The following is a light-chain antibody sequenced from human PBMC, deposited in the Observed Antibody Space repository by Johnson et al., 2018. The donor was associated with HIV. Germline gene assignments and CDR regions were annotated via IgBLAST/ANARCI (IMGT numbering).Light chain of an antibody. CDR3: AAWDDSLNGYV. CDR2: RNN. CDR1: TSNIGSNT. Sequence: QSMLTQPPSVSGTPGQRVTISCSGSTSNIGSNTVNWYQQLPGTAPKLLIYRNNQRPSGVPDRFSGSKSGTSASLAIRGLQAEDEADYYCAAWDDSLNGYVFGTGTKVTVL. J-gene: IGLJ1*01. V-gene: IGLV1-44*01.